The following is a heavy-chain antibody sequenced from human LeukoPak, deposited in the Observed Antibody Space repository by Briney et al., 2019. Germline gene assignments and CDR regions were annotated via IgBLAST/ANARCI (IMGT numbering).Heavy chain of an antibody. J-gene: IGHJ4*02. Sequence: GGSLRLSCAASGFTFSSYAVSWVRQAPGKGLEWVSAISGSGGSTYYADSVKGRFTISRDNSKNTLYLQMNSLRAEDAAVYYCAKDRWNTVMAHFDYWGQGTLVTVSS. CDR1: GFTFSSYA. V-gene: IGHV3-23*01. CDR3: AKDRWNTVMAHFDY. D-gene: IGHD5-18*01. CDR2: ISGSGGST.